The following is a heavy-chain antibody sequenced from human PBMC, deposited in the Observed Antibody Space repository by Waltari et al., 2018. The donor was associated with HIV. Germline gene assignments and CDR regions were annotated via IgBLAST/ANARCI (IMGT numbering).Heavy chain of an antibody. D-gene: IGHD1-26*01. J-gene: IGHJ4*02. CDR3: ARGVGSAYYFDH. Sequence: EVQLVESGGGLVQPGGSLRLSGTASGFTCSGYWMHWVRQAPGKGLVWVSVINTDGSGTNYADSVKGRFTISRDNAKNTLYLQMNSLRAEDTAVYYCARGVGSAYYFDHWGQGTLVTVSS. CDR2: INTDGSGT. CDR1: GFTCSGYW. V-gene: IGHV3-74*01.